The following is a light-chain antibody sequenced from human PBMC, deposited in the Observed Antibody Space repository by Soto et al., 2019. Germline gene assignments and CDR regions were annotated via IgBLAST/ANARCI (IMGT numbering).Light chain of an antibody. CDR3: QQRSNRLLT. J-gene: IGKJ4*01. CDR1: QSVNSF. Sequence: EIVLTQSPATLSLSPGERATLSCRASQSVNSFLAWYQQKPGQAPRLLIYDSSHRATGIPARFSGSRSGTDFPLTLRTLEPEDFAVYYCQQRSNRLLTFGGGPKVEIK. CDR2: DSS. V-gene: IGKV3-11*01.